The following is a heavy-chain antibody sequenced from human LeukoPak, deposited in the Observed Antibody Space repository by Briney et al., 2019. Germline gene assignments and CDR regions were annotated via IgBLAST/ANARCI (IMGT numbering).Heavy chain of an antibody. CDR1: GYTFTKYY. D-gene: IGHD2-8*01. J-gene: IGHJ3*02. V-gene: IGHV1-2*06. Sequence: ASVKVSCKASGYTFTKYYMHWVRQAPGQGLEWMGLVKPNSGDSVFIQKFQGRVTVTTDVSTTTVHMELNNLRSDDTAVYYCARDRGVPGPGNALDIWGQGTMVTVSS. CDR3: ARDRGVPGPGNALDI. CDR2: VKPNSGDS.